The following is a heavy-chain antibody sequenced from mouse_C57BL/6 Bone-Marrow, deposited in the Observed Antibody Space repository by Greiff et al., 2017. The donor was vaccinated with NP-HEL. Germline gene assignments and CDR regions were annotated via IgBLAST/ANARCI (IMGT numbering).Heavy chain of an antibody. V-gene: IGHV1-75*01. Sequence: QVQLQQSGPELVKPGASVKISCKASGYTFTDYYINWVKQRPGQGLEWIGWIFPGSGSTYYNEKFKGKATLTVDKSSSTAYVLLSSLTSEDSAVYLCARSYGSSWNYFDYWGQGTTLTVSS. D-gene: IGHD1-1*01. CDR2: IFPGSGST. CDR1: GYTFTDYY. J-gene: IGHJ2*01. CDR3: ARSYGSSWNYFDY.